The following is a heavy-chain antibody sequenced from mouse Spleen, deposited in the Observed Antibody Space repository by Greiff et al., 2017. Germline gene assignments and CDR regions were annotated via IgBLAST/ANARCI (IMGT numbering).Heavy chain of an antibody. V-gene: IGHV14-2*01. CDR2: IDPEDGET. J-gene: IGHJ2*01. CDR3: ARSMYGNYFDY. Sequence: VQLQQSGAELVKPGASVKLSCTASGFNIKDYYMHWVKQRPEQGLEWIGRIDPEDGETKYATKFQGKATIAADTSSNTAYLQLSSLTSEDTAVYYCARSMYGNYFDYWGQGTTLTVSS. CDR1: GFNIKDYY. D-gene: IGHD2-10*02.